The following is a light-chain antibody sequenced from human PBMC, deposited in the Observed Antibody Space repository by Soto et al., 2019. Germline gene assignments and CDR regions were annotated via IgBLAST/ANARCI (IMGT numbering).Light chain of an antibody. CDR3: QQYGSSGT. CDR2: RAS. J-gene: IGKJ1*01. V-gene: IGKV3-20*01. CDR1: QSVTIL. Sequence: IVMTQSPVILPVHQGERASLSCRASQSVTILLAWYQQKPGQATRLLIHRASTRATGISGSFSGSGSGTDFTLTISRLEPEDFAVYYCQQYGSSGTFGQGTKVDI.